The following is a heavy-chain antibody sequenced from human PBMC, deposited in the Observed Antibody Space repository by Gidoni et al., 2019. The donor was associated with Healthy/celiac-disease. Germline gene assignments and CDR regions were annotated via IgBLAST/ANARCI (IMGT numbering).Heavy chain of an antibody. CDR1: GYTFTSYA. J-gene: IGHJ5*02. D-gene: IGHD3-10*01. Sequence: QVQLVQSGAEVKKPGASVQVSCTASGYTFTSYAMHWVRQAPGQRLEWMGWINAGNGNTKYSQKFQGRVTITSDTSASTAYMELSSLRSEDTAVYYCAREGITMVRGVIMGWFDPWGQGTLVTVSS. CDR3: AREGITMVRGVIMGWFDP. CDR2: INAGNGNT. V-gene: IGHV1-3*01.